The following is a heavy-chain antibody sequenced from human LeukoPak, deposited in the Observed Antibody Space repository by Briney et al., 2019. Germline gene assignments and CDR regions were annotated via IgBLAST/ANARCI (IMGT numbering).Heavy chain of an antibody. J-gene: IGHJ4*02. CDR1: GFTSGIYA. Sequence: PGGSLRLSCAASGFTSGIYAVSWVRQAPGKGLEWVSAFSGGGDSYYADSVKGRFTISKDSPKKILYLQMNSLRAEDTAVYYCGKEVERHFDLKYWGQGTLVTVSS. CDR3: GKEVERHFDLKY. CDR2: FSGGGDS. V-gene: IGHV3-23*01.